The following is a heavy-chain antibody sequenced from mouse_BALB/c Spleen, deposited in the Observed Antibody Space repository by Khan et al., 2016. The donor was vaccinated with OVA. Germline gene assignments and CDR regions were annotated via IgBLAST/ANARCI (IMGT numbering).Heavy chain of an antibody. CDR3: ARRGLRWDFDY. CDR1: GYTFINYW. Sequence: VELVESGAELAKPGASVKMSCKASGYTFINYWIHWVKQRPGQGLEWIGYINPSTGYTEYNQNFKDKATLTADKSSSTAYMQLSSLTSEDSAVYYCARRGLRWDFDYWGQGTTLTVSS. D-gene: IGHD1-1*01. J-gene: IGHJ2*01. V-gene: IGHV1-7*01. CDR2: INPSTGYT.